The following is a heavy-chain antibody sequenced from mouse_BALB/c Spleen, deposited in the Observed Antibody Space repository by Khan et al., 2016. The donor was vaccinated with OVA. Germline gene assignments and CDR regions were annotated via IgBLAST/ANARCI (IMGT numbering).Heavy chain of an antibody. CDR3: ASELGRYYAMDY. D-gene: IGHD4-1*01. Sequence: EVQLQESGPGLVKPSQSLSLTCTVTGYSITSDYAWNWIRQFPGNELEWMGYISNSGSASYNPSLKSRISITRDTSKNQFFLQLYSVIPENTATYYCASELGRYYAMDYWGQGTSVTVSS. CDR1: GYSITSDYA. V-gene: IGHV3-2*02. J-gene: IGHJ4*01. CDR2: ISNSGSA.